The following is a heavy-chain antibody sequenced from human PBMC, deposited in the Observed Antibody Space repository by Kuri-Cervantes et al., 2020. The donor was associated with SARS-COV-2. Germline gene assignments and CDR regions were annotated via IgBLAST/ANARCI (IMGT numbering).Heavy chain of an antibody. D-gene: IGHD3-22*01. CDR1: GYTFTSYA. V-gene: IGHV1-3*01. CDR3: ARGYDSSGYVFDY. Sequence: ASVKVSCKASGYTFTSYAMHWVRQAPGQRLEWMGWINAGNGNTKYSQKFQGRVTITADKSTSTAYMELSSLRSEDTAVYYCARGYDSSGYVFDYWGQGTLATVSS. CDR2: INAGNGNT. J-gene: IGHJ4*02.